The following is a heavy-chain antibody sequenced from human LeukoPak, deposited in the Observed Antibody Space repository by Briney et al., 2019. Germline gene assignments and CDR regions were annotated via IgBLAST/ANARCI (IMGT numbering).Heavy chain of an antibody. V-gene: IGHV4-4*07. CDR2: IYTSEST. D-gene: IGHD1-26*01. Sequence: PSETLSLTCTVSAGSISSYYWSWIRQPAGKGLKWIGRIYTSESTNYNPSLKSRVTISVDKSKNQFSLKLSSVTAADTAVYYCARGLVGTTGEQNWFDPWGQGTLVTVSS. J-gene: IGHJ5*02. CDR3: ARGLVGTTGEQNWFDP. CDR1: AGSISSYY.